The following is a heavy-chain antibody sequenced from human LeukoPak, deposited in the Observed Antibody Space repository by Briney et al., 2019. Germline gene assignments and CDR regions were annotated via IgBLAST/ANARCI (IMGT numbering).Heavy chain of an antibody. CDR2: IWYAGSNK. CDR1: GFTFSSYG. D-gene: IGHD3-22*01. V-gene: IGHV3-33*01. CDR3: ARDRAYYYDSSGYYGEYYYYYYGMDG. J-gene: IGHJ6*04. Sequence: GGSLRLSCAASGFTFSSYGMNWVRQAPGKGLEWVAVIWYAGSNKYYADSVKGRFTISRDNSKNTLYLQMNSLRAEDTAVYYCARDRAYYYDSSGYYGEYYYYYYGMDGWGEGSKVTVSS.